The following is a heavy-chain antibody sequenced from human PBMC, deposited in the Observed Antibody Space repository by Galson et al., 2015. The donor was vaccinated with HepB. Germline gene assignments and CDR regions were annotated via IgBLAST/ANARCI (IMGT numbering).Heavy chain of an antibody. CDR2: IYPGDSDT. D-gene: IGHD2-15*01. V-gene: IGHV5-51*01. CDR3: ARHGGLYCSGGSCYNYYYMDV. Sequence: QSGAEVKKPGESLKISCKGSGYSFTSYWIGWVRQMPGKGLEWMGIIYPGDSDTRYSPSFQGQVTISADKSISTAYLQWSSLKASDTAMYYCARHGGLYCSGGSCYNYYYMDVWGKGTTVTVSS. CDR1: GYSFTSYW. J-gene: IGHJ6*03.